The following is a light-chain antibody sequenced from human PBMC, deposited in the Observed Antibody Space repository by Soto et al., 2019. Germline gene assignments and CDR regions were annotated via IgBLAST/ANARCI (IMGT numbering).Light chain of an antibody. Sequence: EIVLTQSPGTLSLSPGERATLSCRASQSISSSYLAWFQQKPGQAPRLLIYDASNRATGIPARFSGSGSGTDFTLTISSLEPEDFAVYYCQQYGDSPLTSGPGTKVDIK. CDR3: QQYGDSPLT. V-gene: IGKV3-20*01. CDR2: DAS. J-gene: IGKJ3*01. CDR1: QSISSSY.